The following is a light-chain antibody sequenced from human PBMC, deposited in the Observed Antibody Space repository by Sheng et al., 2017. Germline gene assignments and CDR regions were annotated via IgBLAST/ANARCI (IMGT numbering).Light chain of an antibody. CDR1: QSVGNF. J-gene: IGKJ4*01. CDR2: DAS. CDR3: QQRSNWVT. Sequence: EIVLTQSPATLSLSPGERATLSCRASQSVGNFLAWYQQKPGQAPRLLVYDASNRATGIPARFSGSGSGTEFTLTISSLEPEDFAVYYCQQRSNWVTFGGGTKVEIK. V-gene: IGKV3-11*01.